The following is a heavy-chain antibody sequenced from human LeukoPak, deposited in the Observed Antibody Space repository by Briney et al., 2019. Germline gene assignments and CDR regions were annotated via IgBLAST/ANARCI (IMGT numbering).Heavy chain of an antibody. CDR2: INPNSGGI. J-gene: IGHJ4*02. D-gene: IGHD6-19*01. CDR3: ARGSDGTPLYYFDY. V-gene: IGHV1-2*02. CDR1: GYIFTDYY. Sequence: ASVKVSCKASGYIFTDYYIHWVRQAPGQGLEWMGWINPNSGGIKNAQNFQDRVTMSGDTSINTAYMELSRLRSDDTAVYYCARGSDGTPLYYFDYWGQGTLVTVSS.